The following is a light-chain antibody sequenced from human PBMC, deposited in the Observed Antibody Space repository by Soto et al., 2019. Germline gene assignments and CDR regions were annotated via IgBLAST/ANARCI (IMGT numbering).Light chain of an antibody. CDR2: EVS. J-gene: IGLJ1*01. Sequence: QSVLTQPPSASGSTGQSFTISCPGTSSDIGAYIYVSWYQQHPGNAPKLMISEVSRRPAGVPERFSGSKSGNTASLTVSCLHADDEAHYYCSSYAGSNNFIFRTGTTVTVL. V-gene: IGLV2-8*01. CDR3: SSYAGSNNFI. CDR1: SSDIGAYIY.